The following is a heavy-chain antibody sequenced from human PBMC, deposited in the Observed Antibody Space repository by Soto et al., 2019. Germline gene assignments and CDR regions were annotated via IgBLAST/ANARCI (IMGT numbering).Heavy chain of an antibody. CDR3: TGALDLSPYYFYYGMDL. V-gene: IGHV3-23*01. CDR2: ISSGGVYM. CDR1: GFTFSTYA. Sequence: ELRLLESGGGLVQSGGSLRLSCAGSGFTFSTYAMSWVRRAPGTGLEWVSSISSGGVYMYYVDSVRGRFTISRDNFQSTLYLQMNSLRAEDTAVYYCTGALDLSPYYFYYGMDLWGQGTTVTVSS. J-gene: IGHJ6*02.